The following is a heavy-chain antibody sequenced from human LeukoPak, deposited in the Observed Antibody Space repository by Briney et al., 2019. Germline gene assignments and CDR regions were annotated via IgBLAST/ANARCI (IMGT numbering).Heavy chain of an antibody. D-gene: IGHD3-16*01. CDR3: ARLRGGYYYYGMDV. J-gene: IGHJ6*02. Sequence: SETLSLTCTVSGGSISSYYWSWIRQPPGEGLEWIGYIYYSGSTNYNPSLKSRVTISVDTSKNQFSLKLSSVTAADTAVYYCARLRGGYYYYGMDVWGQGTTVTVSS. CDR1: GGSISSYY. V-gene: IGHV4-59*08. CDR2: IYYSGST.